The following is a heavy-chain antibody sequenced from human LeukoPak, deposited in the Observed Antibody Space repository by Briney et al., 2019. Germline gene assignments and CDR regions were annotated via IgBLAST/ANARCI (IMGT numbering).Heavy chain of an antibody. V-gene: IGHV4-39*07. D-gene: IGHD4-11*01. J-gene: IGHJ3*02. CDR2: IYYSGST. CDR1: GGSISSSSYY. Sequence: SETLSLTCTVSGGSISSSSYYWGWIRQPPGKGLEWIGSIYYSGSTYYNPSLKSRVTMSVDTSKNQFSLKLSSVTAADTAVYYCARDQETRGAFDIWGQGTMVTVSS. CDR3: ARDQETRGAFDI.